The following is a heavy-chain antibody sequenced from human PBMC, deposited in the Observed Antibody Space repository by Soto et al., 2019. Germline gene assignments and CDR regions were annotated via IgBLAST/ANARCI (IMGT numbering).Heavy chain of an antibody. CDR2: IGGSGGNR. J-gene: IGHJ4*02. CDR3: ARVASAYINSVDS. Sequence: DVQLLESGGGLVQPGGSLRLSCAASGFTFNAYAMTWVRQAPGKGLEWVSAIGGSGGNRYYAGSVRGRFTISRDNAKDTVDLPMNSLRVADTAVYYCARVASAYINSVDSWVQGTLVSVSS. V-gene: IGHV3-23*01. D-gene: IGHD4-4*01. CDR1: GFTFNAYA.